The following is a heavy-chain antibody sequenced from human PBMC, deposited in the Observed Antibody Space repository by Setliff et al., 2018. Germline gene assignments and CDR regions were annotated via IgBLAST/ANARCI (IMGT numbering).Heavy chain of an antibody. CDR1: GGSISSSSYY. CDR3: ARPSKYYDILTGYYHNWLDP. Sequence: PSETLSLTCTVSGGSISSSSYYWGWIRQPPGKGLEWIGSIFYSGSTYYNPSLKSRVTISVDTSKNQFSLKLSSVTAADTAVYYCARPSKYYDILTGYYHNWLDPWGQGTLVTVSS. D-gene: IGHD3-9*01. J-gene: IGHJ5*02. CDR2: IFYSGST. V-gene: IGHV4-39*01.